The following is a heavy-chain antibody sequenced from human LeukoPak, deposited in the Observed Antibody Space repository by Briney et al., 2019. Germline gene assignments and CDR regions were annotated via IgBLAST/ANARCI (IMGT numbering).Heavy chain of an antibody. CDR1: GFIFSNNI. CDR2: ISADGGDI. J-gene: IGHJ4*02. Sequence: GGSLRLSCAASGFIFSNNIMNWVRQAPGKGLEWVSVISADGGDIYYADSVNGRFTISRDNSKNTLHLRMDSLRAEDTAVYYCAKDPPHSDRSIYSDNSWGQGTLVTVSS. V-gene: IGHV3-23*01. D-gene: IGHD3-22*01. CDR3: AKDPPHSDRSIYSDNS.